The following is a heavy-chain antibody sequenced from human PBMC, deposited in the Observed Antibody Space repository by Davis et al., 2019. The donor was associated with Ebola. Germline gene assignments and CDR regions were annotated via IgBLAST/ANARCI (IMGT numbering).Heavy chain of an antibody. V-gene: IGHV4-39*07. CDR2: INHSGST. CDR1: GGSISSSSYY. Sequence: SETLSLTCTVSGGSISSSSYYWGWIRQPPGKGLEWIGEINHSGSTNYNPSLKSRVTISVDTSKNQFSLKLSSVTAADTAVYYCARVSGIVVVPAAIYYYYGMDVWGQGTTVTVSS. CDR3: ARVSGIVVVPAAIYYYYGMDV. J-gene: IGHJ6*02. D-gene: IGHD2-2*01.